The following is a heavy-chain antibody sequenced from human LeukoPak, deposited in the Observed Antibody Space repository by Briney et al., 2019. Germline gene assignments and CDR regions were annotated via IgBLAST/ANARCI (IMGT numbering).Heavy chain of an antibody. CDR1: GFTFDDYA. J-gene: IGHJ6*02. CDR3: AKDLSSSASQYYYYGMDV. CDR2: ISGDGGST. Sequence: PGGSLRPSCAASGFTFDDYAMHWVRQAPGKGLEWVSLISGDGGSTYYADSVKGRFTISRDNSKNSLYLQMNSLRTEDTALYYCAKDLSSSASQYYYYGMDVWGQGTTVTVSS. V-gene: IGHV3-43*02. D-gene: IGHD2-2*01.